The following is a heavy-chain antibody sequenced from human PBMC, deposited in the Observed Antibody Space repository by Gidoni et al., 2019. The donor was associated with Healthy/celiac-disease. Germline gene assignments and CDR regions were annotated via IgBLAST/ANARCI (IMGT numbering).Heavy chain of an antibody. CDR3: ARCPRGYSFGFYYALDV. J-gene: IGHJ6*02. V-gene: IGHV4-34*01. D-gene: IGHD5-18*01. Sequence: QVQLQQWGAGLLKPSETLSLTCAVYGGSFSGYYWSWIRQPPGKGLEWIGEINHSGSTNHNPSLKSRVAISVDTSKNQFSLKLTSVTAADTAVYYCARCPRGYSFGFYYALDVWGQGTTVTVSS. CDR1: GGSFSGYY. CDR2: INHSGST.